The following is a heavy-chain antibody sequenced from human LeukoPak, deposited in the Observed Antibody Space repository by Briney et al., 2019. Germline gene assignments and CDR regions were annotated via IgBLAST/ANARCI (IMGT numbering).Heavy chain of an antibody. Sequence: SETLSLTCTVSGGSISSGSYYWSWIRQPAGKGLEWIRRIYTSGSTNYNPSLKSRVTISVDTSKNQFSLKLSSVTAADTAVYYCARAHDYGKVFDYWGQGTLVTVSS. D-gene: IGHD4-17*01. CDR1: GGSISSGSYY. CDR3: ARAHDYGKVFDY. J-gene: IGHJ4*02. V-gene: IGHV4-61*02. CDR2: IYTSGST.